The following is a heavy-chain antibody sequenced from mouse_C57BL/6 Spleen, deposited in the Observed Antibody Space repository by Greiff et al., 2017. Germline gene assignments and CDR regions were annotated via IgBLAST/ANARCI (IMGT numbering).Heavy chain of an antibody. CDR3: AGSDDFPAY. Sequence: QVQLQQSGAELVRPGTSVKVSCKASGYAFTNYLIEWVKQRPGQGLEWIGVINPGSGGTNYNEKFKGKATLTADKSSSTAYMQLSSLTSEDSAVCVCAGSDDFPAYWGQGTLVTVSA. J-gene: IGHJ3*01. V-gene: IGHV1-54*01. CDR1: GYAFTNYL. D-gene: IGHD2-4*01. CDR2: INPGSGGT.